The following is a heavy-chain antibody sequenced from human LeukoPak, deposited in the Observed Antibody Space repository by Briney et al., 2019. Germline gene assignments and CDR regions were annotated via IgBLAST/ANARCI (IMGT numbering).Heavy chain of an antibody. V-gene: IGHV4-61*02. CDR2: IYTSGST. CDR3: ARVPYSSGRYDPYYYYYMDV. CDR1: GGSISSGSYY. J-gene: IGHJ6*03. Sequence: PSQTLSLTCTVSGGSISSGSYYWSWIRQPAGKGLEWFGRIYTSGSTNYNPSLKSRVTISVDTSKNQFSLKLSSVTAADTAVYYCARVPYSSGRYDPYYYYYMDVWGKGTTVTVSS. D-gene: IGHD6-19*01.